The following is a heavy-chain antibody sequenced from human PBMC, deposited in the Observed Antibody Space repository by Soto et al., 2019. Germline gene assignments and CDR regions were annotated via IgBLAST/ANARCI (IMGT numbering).Heavy chain of an antibody. J-gene: IGHJ6*02. CDR1: GGSISSGGYY. D-gene: IGHD2-15*01. CDR3: ARDSCSGGSCYSSRYYYGMDV. V-gene: IGHV4-31*03. Sequence: PSETLSLTCTVSGGSISSGGYYWSWIRQHPGKGLEWIGYIYYSGSTYYNPSLKSRVTISVDTSKNQFSLKLSSVTAADTAVYYCARDSCSGGSCYSSRYYYGMDVWGQGTTVTVSS. CDR2: IYYSGST.